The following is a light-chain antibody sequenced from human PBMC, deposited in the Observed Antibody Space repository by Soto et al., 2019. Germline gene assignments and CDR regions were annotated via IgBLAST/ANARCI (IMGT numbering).Light chain of an antibody. Sequence: DIQMTQSPSSLSASVGDRVTIACRASQTISNYLHWYQQKPGKAPKLLIYAASSLQSGVPSRFSGSGSGTDFSLTISGLEPEDFATYYCQQYNNWPRLTFGGGTKVDIK. CDR1: QTISNY. J-gene: IGKJ4*01. CDR3: QQYNNWPRLT. V-gene: IGKV1-39*01. CDR2: AAS.